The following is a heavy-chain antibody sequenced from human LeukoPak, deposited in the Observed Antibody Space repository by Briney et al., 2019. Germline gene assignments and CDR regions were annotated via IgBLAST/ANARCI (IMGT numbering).Heavy chain of an antibody. D-gene: IGHD6-19*01. CDR1: GFTFSSYS. J-gene: IGHJ4*02. V-gene: IGHV3-21*01. CDR2: ISSSSSYI. Sequence: VGSLRLSCAASGFTFSSYSMNWVRQAPGKGLEWVSSISSSSSYIYYADSVKGRFTISRDNAKNSLYLQMNGLRAEDTAVYYCARDLAVAVPPSDYWGQGTLVTVSS. CDR3: ARDLAVAVPPSDY.